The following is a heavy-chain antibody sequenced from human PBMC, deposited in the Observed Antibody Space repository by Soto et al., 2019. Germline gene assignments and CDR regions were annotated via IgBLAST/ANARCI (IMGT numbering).Heavy chain of an antibody. Sequence: QVQLQESGPGLVKPSETLSLTCTVSGGSISSYYWSWLRQPPGKGLEWIGYIYYSGSTHYNPSLKCRVTISVDTSKTHFSLKLSSVTAADTAVYYCARLSSGYYYGLFDYWGQGTLVTVSS. CDR1: GGSISSYY. J-gene: IGHJ4*02. CDR3: ARLSSGYYYGLFDY. D-gene: IGHD3-22*01. V-gene: IGHV4-59*08. CDR2: IYYSGST.